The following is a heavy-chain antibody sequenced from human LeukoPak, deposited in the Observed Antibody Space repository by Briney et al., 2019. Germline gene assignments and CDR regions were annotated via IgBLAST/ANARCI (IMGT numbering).Heavy chain of an antibody. V-gene: IGHV1-18*01. Sequence: GASVKVSCTASGYTFTSYGISWVRQAPGQGLEWMGWISAYNGNTNYAQKLQGRVTMTTDTSTSTAYMELRSLRSDDTAVYYCARDRDCSSTSCYRWFDPWGQGTLVTVSS. CDR1: GYTFTSYG. CDR3: ARDRDCSSTSCYRWFDP. J-gene: IGHJ5*02. D-gene: IGHD2-2*01. CDR2: ISAYNGNT.